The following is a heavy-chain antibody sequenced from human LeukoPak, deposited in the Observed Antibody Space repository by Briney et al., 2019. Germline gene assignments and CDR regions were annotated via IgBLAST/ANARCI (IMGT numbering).Heavy chain of an antibody. CDR3: ARDLGIAARPNWFDP. CDR2: LSGSGGST. D-gene: IGHD6-6*01. V-gene: IGHV3-23*01. CDR1: GFIFNKHA. Sequence: GGSLRLSCAASGFIFNKHAMSWVRQAPGRGLEWVSGLSGSGGSTDYADSVKGRFTVSRDNSKNTLFLQMNSLRAEDTAVYYCARDLGIAARPNWFDPWGQGTLVTVSS. J-gene: IGHJ5*02.